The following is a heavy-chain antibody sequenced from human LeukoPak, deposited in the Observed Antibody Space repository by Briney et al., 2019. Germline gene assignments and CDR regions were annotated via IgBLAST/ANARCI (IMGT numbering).Heavy chain of an antibody. CDR1: GFTFSIYS. J-gene: IGHJ4*02. CDR2: ISSSSSYI. V-gene: IGHV3-21*01. CDR3: ARDHYGSGSYREDY. Sequence: PGGSLRLSCAASGFTFSIYSMNWVRQAPGKGLEWVSSISSSSSYIYYADSVKGRFTISRDNAKNSLYLQMNSLRAEDTAVYYCARDHYGSGSYREDYWGQGTLVTVSS. D-gene: IGHD3-10*01.